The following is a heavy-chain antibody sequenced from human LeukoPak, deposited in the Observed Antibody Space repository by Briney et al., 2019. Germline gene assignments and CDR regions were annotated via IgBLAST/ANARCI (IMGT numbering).Heavy chain of an antibody. D-gene: IGHD3-9*01. J-gene: IGHJ4*02. CDR1: GGSFSGYY. CDR3: ARVEVLRYFDWLFDY. Sequence: PSETLSLTCAVYGGSFSGYYWSWIRQPPGKGLEWIGEINHSGSTNYNPSLKSRVTISVDTSKNQFSLKLSSVTAADTAVYYCARVEVLRYFDWLFDYWGQGTLVTVSS. V-gene: IGHV4-34*01. CDR2: INHSGST.